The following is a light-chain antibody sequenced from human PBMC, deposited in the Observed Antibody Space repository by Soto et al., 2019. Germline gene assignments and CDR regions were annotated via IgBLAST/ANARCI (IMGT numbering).Light chain of an antibody. Sequence: EIVFTQSPGTLSLSPGERATLSCRASQSVSSFYLAWYQQKPGQAPRLLIYDASSRATGIPDRFSGSGSGTDFTLTISRLEPEDFAVYYCQHYGSSRTFGLGTK. J-gene: IGKJ1*01. V-gene: IGKV3-20*01. CDR2: DAS. CDR3: QHYGSSRT. CDR1: QSVSSFY.